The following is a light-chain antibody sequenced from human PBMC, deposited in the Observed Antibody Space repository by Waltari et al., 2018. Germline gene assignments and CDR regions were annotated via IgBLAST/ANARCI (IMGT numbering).Light chain of an antibody. J-gene: IGLJ3*02. CDR3: CSYAGTSTFVV. Sequence: QSALTQPASVSGSPGQSITISCTESSRDVGAYNYVSCYPQHPGKAPKLMIYDVTTRPSGVSNRFSGSKSGNTASLTISGLQADDEADYYCCSYAGTSTFVVFGGGTKLTVL. CDR1: SRDVGAYNY. CDR2: DVT. V-gene: IGLV2-23*02.